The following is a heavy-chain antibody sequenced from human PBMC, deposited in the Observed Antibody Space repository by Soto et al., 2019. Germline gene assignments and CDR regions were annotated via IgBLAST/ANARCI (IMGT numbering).Heavy chain of an antibody. D-gene: IGHD3-10*01. J-gene: IGHJ4*02. CDR1: GFSLTTDGVG. CDR2: IYWDDDE. Sequence: QITLKESGPTLVKPTQTLTLTCNFSGFSLTTDGVGVGWVRQPPGGALEWLSLIYWDDDERYSPSPKTRLTITKDPSKNQVDLIMTNMDPVDTATYYCAHSRNLITEDAQVGDFDYWGQGILGTVSS. CDR3: AHSRNLITEDAQVGDFDY. V-gene: IGHV2-5*02.